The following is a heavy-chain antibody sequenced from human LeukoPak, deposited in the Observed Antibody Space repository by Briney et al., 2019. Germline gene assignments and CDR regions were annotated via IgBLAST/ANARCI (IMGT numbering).Heavy chain of an antibody. D-gene: IGHD3-10*01. CDR2: INWNGGST. CDR3: AKGRYYGSGIESFIDY. V-gene: IGHV3-20*04. CDR1: GFTFDDYG. J-gene: IGHJ4*02. Sequence: GGSLRLSCAASGFTFDDYGMSWVRQAPGKGLEWVSGINWNGGSTGYADSVKGRFTISRDNAKNSLYLQMNSLRAEDTAVYYCAKGRYYGSGIESFIDYWGQGTLVTVSS.